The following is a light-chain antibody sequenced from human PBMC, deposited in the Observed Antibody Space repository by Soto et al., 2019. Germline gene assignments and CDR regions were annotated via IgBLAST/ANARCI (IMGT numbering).Light chain of an antibody. V-gene: IGLV1-40*01. J-gene: IGLJ1*01. CDR2: GNN. CDR1: SSNIGAGYD. CDR3: QSYDSSLRGYV. Sequence: QSVLTQPPSVSGAPGQRVTVSCTVTSSNIGAGYDVHWYQHLPGTAPKLLIYGNNNRPSGVPDRFSGSKSGTSASLAITGLQAEDEADYYCQSYDSSLRGYVFGTGTKVTVL.